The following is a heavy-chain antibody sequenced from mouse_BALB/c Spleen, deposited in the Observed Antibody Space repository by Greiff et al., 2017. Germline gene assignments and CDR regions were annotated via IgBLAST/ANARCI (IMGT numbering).Heavy chain of an antibody. CDR1: GFTFSSFG. J-gene: IGHJ1*01. V-gene: IGHV5-17*02. CDR2: ISSGSSTI. Sequence: EVMLVESGGGLVQPGGSRKLSCAASGFTFSSFGMHWVRQAPEKGLEWVAYISSGSSTIYYADTVKGRFTISRDNPKNTLFLQMTSLRSEDTAMYYCARGNYGPPYFDVWGAGTTVTVSS. CDR3: ARGNYGPPYFDV. D-gene: IGHD1-1*01.